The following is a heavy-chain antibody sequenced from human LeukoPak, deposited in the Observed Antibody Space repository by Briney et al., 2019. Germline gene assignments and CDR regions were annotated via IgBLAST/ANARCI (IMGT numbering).Heavy chain of an antibody. J-gene: IGHJ5*02. D-gene: IGHD4-17*01. V-gene: IGHV1-8*01. CDR1: GYTFTSYD. Sequence: ASVKVSCKASGYTFTSYDINWVRQATGQGLEWMGWMSPNSGNTGYAQKFQGRVTMTRNTSISTAYMELRSLRSEDTAVYYCARVSVPWAEFYGFTVTTTPGGFDPWGQGTLVTVSS. CDR2: MSPNSGNT. CDR3: ARVSVPWAEFYGFTVTTTPGGFDP.